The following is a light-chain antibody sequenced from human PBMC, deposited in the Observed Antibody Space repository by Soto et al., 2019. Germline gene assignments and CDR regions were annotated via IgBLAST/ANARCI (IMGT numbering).Light chain of an antibody. CDR1: QSVSSN. J-gene: IGKJ5*01. Sequence: EIVMTQSPATLSVSPGERATLSCRASQSVSSNLAWYQQKPGQAPRLLIYGASTRATGIPARFSGSGSGTEFTLTISSLQSEDFVVYYCHHHNIWPPRITFGQGPRLEIK. V-gene: IGKV3-15*01. CDR3: HHHNIWPPRIT. CDR2: GAS.